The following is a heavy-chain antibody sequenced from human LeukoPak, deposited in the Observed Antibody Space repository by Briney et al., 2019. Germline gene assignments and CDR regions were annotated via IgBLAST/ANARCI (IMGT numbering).Heavy chain of an antibody. CDR2: ITSRGEST. V-gene: IGHV3-23*01. J-gene: IGHJ4*02. CDR1: EFTFSIYA. Sequence: PGGSLRLSCAASEFTFSIYAMSWVRQAPGKGLQWVSSITSRGESTWYVDSVKGRFTITRDNSENTLYLQMHSLRAEDTAVYYCARGRPNYYGSDGHYYRRDGDYWGRGTLVSVSS. D-gene: IGHD3-22*01. CDR3: ARGRPNYYGSDGHYYRRDGDY.